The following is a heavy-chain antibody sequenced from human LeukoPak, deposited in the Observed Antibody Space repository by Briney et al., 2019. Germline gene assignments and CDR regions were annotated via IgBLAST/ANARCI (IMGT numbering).Heavy chain of an antibody. J-gene: IGHJ4*02. V-gene: IGHV1-24*01. CDR1: GYTLTELS. D-gene: IGHD3-22*01. CDR3: ATDPPSSGYYTGFDY. Sequence: ASVKVSCKVSGYTLTELSMHWVRQAPGKGLEWMGGFDPEDGETIYAQKFQGRVTMTEDTSTDTAYMVLSSLRSEDTAVYYYATDPPSSGYYTGFDYWGQGTLVTVSS. CDR2: FDPEDGET.